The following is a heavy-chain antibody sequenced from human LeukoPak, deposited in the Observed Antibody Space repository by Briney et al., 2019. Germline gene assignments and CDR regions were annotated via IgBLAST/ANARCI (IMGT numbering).Heavy chain of an antibody. CDR1: GFTFSSYA. V-gene: IGHV3-30*04. J-gene: IGHJ4*01. CDR3: AKSESSSFGD. CDR2: ISYDGSNK. Sequence: GGSLRLSCAASGFTFSSYAMHWVRQAPGKGLEWVAVISYDGSNKYYADSVKGRFTISRDNSKNTLYLQMNSLRAEDTAVYYCAKSESSSFGDWGQEPWSPSPQ. D-gene: IGHD6-13*01.